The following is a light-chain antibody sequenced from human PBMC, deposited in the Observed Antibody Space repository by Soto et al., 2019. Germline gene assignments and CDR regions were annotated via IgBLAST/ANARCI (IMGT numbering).Light chain of an antibody. CDR1: QTVSNNY. CDR2: GAS. V-gene: IGKV3-20*01. CDR3: HQYSSSPVT. Sequence: EIVLTQSPGTLSLSPGERATLSCGASQTVSNNYLAWYQQKTGQAPRLLIYGASSSATGIPDRFSGSGSGTDFTLTISRLEPEDFAVYYCHQYSSSPVTFGGGTKVEIK. J-gene: IGKJ4*01.